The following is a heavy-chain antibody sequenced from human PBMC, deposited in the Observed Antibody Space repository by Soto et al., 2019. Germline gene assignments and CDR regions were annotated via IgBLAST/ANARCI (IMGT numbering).Heavy chain of an antibody. Sequence: QLQLQESGPGLVKPSETLSLTCTVSGGSISSSSYYWGWIRQPPGKGLGWIGSIYYSGSTYYNPSLQSRVSISVDTSKNQFSLKLSSVTAADTAVYYCAGTGYYYYGMDVWGQGTTVTVSS. V-gene: IGHV4-39*01. J-gene: IGHJ6*02. CDR3: AGTGYYYYGMDV. CDR2: IYYSGST. CDR1: GGSISSSSYY. D-gene: IGHD1-1*01.